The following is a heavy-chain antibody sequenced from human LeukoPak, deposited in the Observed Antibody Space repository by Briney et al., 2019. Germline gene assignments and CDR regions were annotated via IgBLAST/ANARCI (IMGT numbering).Heavy chain of an antibody. CDR3: ASIAVAVILTRYYYYYMDV. Sequence: TSSETLSLTCTVSGGSISRSSYYWGWIRQPPGKGLEWIGSIYYSGSTYYNPSLKSRVTISVDTSQNQFSLKLSSVTAADTAVYYCASIAVAVILTRYYYYYMDVWGKGTTVTVSS. V-gene: IGHV4-39*07. CDR2: IYYSGST. J-gene: IGHJ6*03. CDR1: GGSISRSSYY. D-gene: IGHD6-19*01.